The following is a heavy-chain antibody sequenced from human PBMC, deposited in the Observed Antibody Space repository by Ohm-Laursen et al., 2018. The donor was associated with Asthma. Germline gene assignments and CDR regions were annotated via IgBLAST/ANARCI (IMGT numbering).Heavy chain of an antibody. V-gene: IGHV3-33*08. CDR3: ARDEEMATIYYYYGMDV. CDR1: GFTFSSYG. D-gene: IGHD5-24*01. Sequence: SLRLSCAASGFTFSSYGMHWVRQAPGKGLEWVAVIWYDGSNKYYADSVKGRFTISRDNSKNTLYLQMNSLRAEDTAVYYCARDEEMATIYYYYGMDVWGQGTTVTVSS. J-gene: IGHJ6*02. CDR2: IWYDGSNK.